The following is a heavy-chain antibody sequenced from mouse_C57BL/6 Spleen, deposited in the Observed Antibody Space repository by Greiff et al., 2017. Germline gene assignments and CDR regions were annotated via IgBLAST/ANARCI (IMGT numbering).Heavy chain of an antibody. CDR2: IRNKANRYTT. CDR1: GFTFTDYY. Sequence: EVKLVESGGGLVQPGGSLSLSCAASGFTFTDYYMSWVRQPPGQALEWLGFIRNKANRYTTEYSASVKGRFTISRDKSQSILYLQMNALRAEDSATYYCARSGGTTVVARDAMDYWGQGTSVTVSS. V-gene: IGHV7-3*01. CDR3: ARSGGTTVVARDAMDY. D-gene: IGHD1-1*01. J-gene: IGHJ4*01.